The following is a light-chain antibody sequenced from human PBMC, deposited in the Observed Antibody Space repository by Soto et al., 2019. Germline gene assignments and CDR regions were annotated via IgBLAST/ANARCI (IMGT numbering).Light chain of an antibody. J-gene: IGKJ4*01. CDR3: QQYSSYSLT. CDR1: QSVSAW. V-gene: IGKV1-5*01. Sequence: DIQMTQSPSTLSASVGDRVTISCRASQSVSAWLAWYPQKPGKAPKLLISDASSLKSGVPSRFSGSGYGTECALTISILQPEDFATYYCQQYSSYSLTFGGGTKVEI. CDR2: DAS.